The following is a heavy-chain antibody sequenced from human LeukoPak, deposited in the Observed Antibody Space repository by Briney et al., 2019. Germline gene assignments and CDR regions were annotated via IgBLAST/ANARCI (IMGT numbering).Heavy chain of an antibody. CDR3: AKDRSGYCSSTSCPPQYFQH. CDR2: ISYDGSNK. V-gene: IGHV3-30*18. CDR1: GFTFSSYG. D-gene: IGHD2-2*01. Sequence: GGSLRLSCAASGFTFSSYGTHWVRQAPGKGLEWVAVISYDGSNKYYADSVKGRFTISRDNSKNTLYLQMNSLRAEDTAVYYCAKDRSGYCSSTSCPPQYFQHWGQGTLVTVSS. J-gene: IGHJ1*01.